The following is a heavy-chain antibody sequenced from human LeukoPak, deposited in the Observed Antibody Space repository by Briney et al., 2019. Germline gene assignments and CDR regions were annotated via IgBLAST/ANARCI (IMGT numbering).Heavy chain of an antibody. J-gene: IGHJ6*03. CDR1: GYIFTSYD. V-gene: IGHV1-8*01. D-gene: IGHD6-6*01. CDR3: ATGGSSSSNYYYYMDV. CDR2: INPNSGYT. Sequence: GASVKVSCKASGYIFTSYDISWVRQAAGQGPEWMGWINPNSGYTGYAQSFQGRVTMTEDTSTDTAYMELSSLRSEDTAVYYCATGGSSSSNYYYYMDVWGKGTTVTISS.